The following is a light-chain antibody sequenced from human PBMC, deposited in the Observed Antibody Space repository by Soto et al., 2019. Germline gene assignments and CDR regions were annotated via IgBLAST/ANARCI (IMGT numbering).Light chain of an antibody. CDR3: QQHNIFPLT. J-gene: IGKJ4*01. CDR1: QAISSY. Sequence: DIQLTQSPSFLSASVGDSVTITCRASQAISSYLAWYQEKPGRAPKLLIYAASTLQSGVPSRFSGSGSGTEFTLTVSSLHPEDFATYYCQQHNIFPLTFGGGTKVEIK. V-gene: IGKV1-9*01. CDR2: AAS.